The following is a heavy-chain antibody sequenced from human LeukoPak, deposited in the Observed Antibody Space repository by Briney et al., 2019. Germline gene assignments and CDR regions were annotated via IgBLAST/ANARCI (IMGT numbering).Heavy chain of an antibody. J-gene: IGHJ4*02. D-gene: IGHD6-19*01. V-gene: IGHV3-7*01. Sequence: PGGSLRLSCAVSGFTFSNYWMTWVRQAPGKGLEWVANIKRDGGDKYYVDSVKGRFTISRDNAKNSLYLQMNSLRAEDTAVYYCASHSSGFFWDYWGQGTLVTVSS. CDR3: ASHSSGFFWDY. CDR2: IKRDGGDK. CDR1: GFTFSNYW.